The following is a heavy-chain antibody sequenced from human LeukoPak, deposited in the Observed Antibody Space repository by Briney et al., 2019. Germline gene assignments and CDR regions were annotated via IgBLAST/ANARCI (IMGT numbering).Heavy chain of an antibody. Sequence: GGSLRLSCTASGFTFGDFAMSWVRQAPGKGLEWVGFIRSKAYGGTPEYAASVKDRFIISRDDSKNTLYLQMNSPKTEDTAVYYCTTDVPDMITLGGDFWGQGTLVTVSS. CDR2: IRSKAYGGTP. V-gene: IGHV3-49*04. CDR3: TTDVPDMITLGGDF. D-gene: IGHD3-16*01. J-gene: IGHJ4*02. CDR1: GFTFGDFA.